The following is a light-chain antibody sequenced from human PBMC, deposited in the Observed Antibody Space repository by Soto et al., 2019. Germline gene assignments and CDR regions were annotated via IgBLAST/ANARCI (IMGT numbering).Light chain of an antibody. V-gene: IGKV1-39*01. J-gene: IGKJ1*01. Sequence: DIQMTQSPSSQSASVGDRVTITCRASQSINSYLNWYQQKPGKAPKLLIYAASSLQSGVPSRFSGCGAGTDFTLTITSLQPDDFATYYCQQSFSTPRTFGQGTRVDI. CDR3: QQSFSTPRT. CDR1: QSINSY. CDR2: AAS.